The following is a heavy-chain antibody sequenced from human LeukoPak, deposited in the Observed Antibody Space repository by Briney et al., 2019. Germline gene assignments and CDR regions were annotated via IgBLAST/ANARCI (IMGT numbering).Heavy chain of an antibody. V-gene: IGHV4-34*01. CDR3: ARRKGIAAAVPFDY. CDR1: GGSFSGYY. CDR2: INHSGST. J-gene: IGHJ4*02. D-gene: IGHD6-13*01. Sequence: SETLSLTCAAYGGSFSGYYWSWIRQPPGKGLEWIGEINHSGSTNYNPSLTSRVTISVDTSKNQFSLKLSSVTAADTAVYYCARRKGIAAAVPFDYWGQGTLVTVSS.